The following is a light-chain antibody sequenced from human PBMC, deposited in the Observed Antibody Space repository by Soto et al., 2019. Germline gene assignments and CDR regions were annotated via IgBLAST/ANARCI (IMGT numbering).Light chain of an antibody. CDR1: QSVSSY. CDR2: DAS. J-gene: IGKJ1*01. Sequence: EIVLTQSPATLSLSPGERATLSCRASQSVSSYLAWYQQKPGQAPRLLIYDASNRATGIPARFSGSGSGTDFTLTISSLEPEVFAVYYCQQRSNWRTFGQGTKVEIK. CDR3: QQRSNWRT. V-gene: IGKV3-11*01.